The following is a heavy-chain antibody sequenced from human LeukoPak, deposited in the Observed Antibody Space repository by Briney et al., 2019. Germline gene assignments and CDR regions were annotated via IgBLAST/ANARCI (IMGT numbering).Heavy chain of an antibody. Sequence: GGSLRFSGAASGFTFSSYAMSWFRQAPGKGLKWVSAISGSGGSTYSADSVKGRCTISRDNSKNTLYLQMNSLRAEDTAIYYCAKGSRIIVGSTGIDYWGQGTLVTVSS. CDR3: AKGSRIIVGSTGIDY. D-gene: IGHD1-26*01. CDR1: GFTFSSYA. CDR2: ISGSGGST. J-gene: IGHJ4*02. V-gene: IGHV3-23*01.